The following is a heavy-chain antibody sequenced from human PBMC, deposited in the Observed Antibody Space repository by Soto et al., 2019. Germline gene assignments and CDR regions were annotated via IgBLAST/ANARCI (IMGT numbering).Heavy chain of an antibody. Sequence: GGSLRLSCAASGFTFSNYAMSWIRQAPGKGLEWVSGITENGDYTYNADSVKGRFTTSRDNSKNTLYLQMNSLRAEDTAVYYCAKDRLGYCSGGSCYGVDYFDYWGQGTLVTVSS. CDR1: GFTFSNYA. V-gene: IGHV3-23*01. CDR3: AKDRLGYCSGGSCYGVDYFDY. CDR2: ITENGDYT. J-gene: IGHJ4*02. D-gene: IGHD2-15*01.